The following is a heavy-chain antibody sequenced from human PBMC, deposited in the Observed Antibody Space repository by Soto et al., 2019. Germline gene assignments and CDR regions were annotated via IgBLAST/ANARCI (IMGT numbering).Heavy chain of an antibody. CDR3: AHRRGDLLTGHYYFDY. D-gene: IGHD3-9*01. Sequence: ITLKESGPTLVKPTQTLTLTCTFSGFSLNTRGVGVGWIRQPPGKALEWLALISWDGEKPYSPSLKSRLTTTKDTSENQVVLTMTNMDPVATATYYCAHRRGDLLTGHYYFDYWGQGTLVTVSS. V-gene: IGHV2-5*02. CDR2: ISWDGEK. J-gene: IGHJ4*02. CDR1: GFSLNTRGVG.